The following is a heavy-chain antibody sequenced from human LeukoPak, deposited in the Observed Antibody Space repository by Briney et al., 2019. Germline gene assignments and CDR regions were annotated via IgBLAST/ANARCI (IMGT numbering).Heavy chain of an antibody. V-gene: IGHV4-31*03. J-gene: IGHJ4*02. Sequence: PSETLSLSCSISDSSISRGDYYWILSRQHPGKGLESIGYLYYRGSIYYNLSLTSRVTISLVTSTNQFSLKLTFVTAADTAVYYCASREGVRAGYFDYWGQGTLVTVSS. CDR2: LYYRGSI. CDR1: DSSISRGDYY. CDR3: ASREGVRAGYFDY. D-gene: IGHD3-10*01.